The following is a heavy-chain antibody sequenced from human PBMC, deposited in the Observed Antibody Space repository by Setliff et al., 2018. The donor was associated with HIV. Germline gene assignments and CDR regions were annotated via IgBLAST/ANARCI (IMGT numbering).Heavy chain of an antibody. CDR2: INDRGNT. CDR1: GGSFSDYY. CDR3: ARGRHIEATIPLDH. Sequence: PSETLSLTCTVSGGSFSDYYWTWIRQPPNEGLEWIGEINDRGNTNYMPSLRSRVTISVDTSKNQFSLKLTSVTAADSAIYYCARGRHIEATIPLDHWGQGTLVTV. V-gene: IGHV4-34*01. D-gene: IGHD5-12*01. J-gene: IGHJ4*02.